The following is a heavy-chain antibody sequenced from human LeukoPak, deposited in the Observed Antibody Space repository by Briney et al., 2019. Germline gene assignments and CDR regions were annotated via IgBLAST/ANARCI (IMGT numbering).Heavy chain of an antibody. V-gene: IGHV3-11*04. CDR3: AKDRHYYGSGSYSLPFDP. Sequence: GGSLRLSCAASGFTVGTNYMSWVRQAPGKGLEWVSYISSSGSTIYYADSVKGRFTISRDNAKNSLFLQMNSLRAEDTAVYYCAKDRHYYGSGSYSLPFDPWGQGTLVTVSS. CDR2: ISSSGSTI. CDR1: GFTVGTNY. J-gene: IGHJ5*02. D-gene: IGHD3-10*01.